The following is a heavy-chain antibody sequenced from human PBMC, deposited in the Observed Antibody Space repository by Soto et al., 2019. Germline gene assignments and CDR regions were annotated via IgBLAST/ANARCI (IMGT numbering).Heavy chain of an antibody. CDR3: ATLGGDGDNLATMDV. J-gene: IGHJ6*02. CDR2: IWYDGSNK. D-gene: IGHD3-16*01. V-gene: IGHV3-33*01. CDR1: GFTFSSYG. Sequence: QVQLVESGGGVVQPGRSLRLSCAASGFTFSSYGMHWVRQAPGKGLEWVAVIWYDGSNKYYADSVKGRFTISRDNSKNTLYMQMTGLRAEDTAVYYCATLGGDGDNLATMDVCGQGTTVTVSS.